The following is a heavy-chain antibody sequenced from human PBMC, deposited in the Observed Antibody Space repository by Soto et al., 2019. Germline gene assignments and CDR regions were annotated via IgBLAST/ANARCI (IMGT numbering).Heavy chain of an antibody. CDR1: GFSLYTSGVG. V-gene: IGHV2-5*02. J-gene: IGHJ4*02. D-gene: IGHD3-16*02. Sequence: QITLKESGPTLVKPTQTLTLTCTSSGFSLYTSGVGVGWIRQPPGKALEWLALIYWDDDERYSPSLKSRLTITKDTSKNQVVLTMTNMDPVDTATYYCVHLSWQNFDHWGQGTLVTVSS. CDR3: VHLSWQNFDH. CDR2: IYWDDDE.